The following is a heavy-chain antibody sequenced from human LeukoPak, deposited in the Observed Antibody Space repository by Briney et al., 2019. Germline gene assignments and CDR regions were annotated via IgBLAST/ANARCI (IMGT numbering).Heavy chain of an antibody. D-gene: IGHD2-21*01. J-gene: IGHJ3*02. CDR1: GFTFSIYW. CDR2: IKEDGGEI. Sequence: PGGSLRLSCAASGFTFSIYWMSWVRQAPGKGLGWVASIKEDGGEIHYVDSVKGRFTISRDNAKNSLYLQMNSLRAEDTAVYYCETYSAFDIWGHGTMVTVSS. V-gene: IGHV3-7*02. CDR3: ETYSAFDI.